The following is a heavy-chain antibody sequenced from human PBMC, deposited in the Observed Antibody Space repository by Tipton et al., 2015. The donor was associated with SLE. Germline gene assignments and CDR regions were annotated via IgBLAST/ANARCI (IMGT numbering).Heavy chain of an antibody. CDR2: ISSSGTT. V-gene: IGHV4-4*07. J-gene: IGHJ3*02. CDR3: ARHDYGDYGIWAFDM. CDR1: GGPISIYY. Sequence: TLSLTCTVSGGPISIYYWGWIRQPAGKGLEWIGSISSSGTTHYNPSLKSRVTISVDTSKNQLSLKQRSATAADTAVYYCARHDYGDYGIWAFDMWGRGTVVSVSS. D-gene: IGHD4-17*01.